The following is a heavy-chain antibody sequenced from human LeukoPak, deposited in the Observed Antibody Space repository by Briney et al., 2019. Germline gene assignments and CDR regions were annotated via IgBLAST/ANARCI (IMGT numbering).Heavy chain of an antibody. J-gene: IGHJ4*02. CDR3: AREGYYDSSGHSDY. CDR1: GGSISSYY. V-gene: IGHV4-59*12. Sequence: PSGTLSLTCTVSGGSISSYYWSWIRQPPGKGLEWIGYIYYSGSTNYNPSLKSRVTISVDTSKNQFSPKLSSVTAADTAVYYCAREGYYDSSGHSDYWGQGTLVTVSS. D-gene: IGHD3-22*01. CDR2: IYYSGST.